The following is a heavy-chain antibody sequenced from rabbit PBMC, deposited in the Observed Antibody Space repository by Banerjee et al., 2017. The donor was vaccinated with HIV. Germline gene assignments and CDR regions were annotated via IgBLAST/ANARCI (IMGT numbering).Heavy chain of an antibody. CDR2: IVAGSSGST. J-gene: IGHJ4*01. CDR3: ARDSYGTGGLLHL. Sequence: QSLEESGGDLVKPGASLTLTCTASGFTLSSYWMYWVRQAPGKGLEWIACIVAGSSGSTAYANWAKGRFTISKTSSTTVTLQMTSLTAADTATYFCARDSYGTGGLLHLWGPGTLVTVS. D-gene: IGHD7-1*01. V-gene: IGHV1S40*01. CDR1: GFTLSSYW.